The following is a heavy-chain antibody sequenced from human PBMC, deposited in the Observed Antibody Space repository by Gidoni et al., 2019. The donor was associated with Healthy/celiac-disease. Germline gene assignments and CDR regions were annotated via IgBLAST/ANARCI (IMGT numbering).Heavy chain of an antibody. V-gene: IGHV4-59*01. CDR3: ARAPPYYYYYGMDV. CDR2: IDYSGSP. J-gene: IGHJ6*02. Sequence: QVQLQESGPGLVKPSETLSLTCTVSGGSISSYYWSWIRQPPGKGLEWIGYIDYSGSPNYNPSLKSRVTISVDTSKNQFSLKLSSVTAADTAVYYCARAPPYYYYYGMDVWGQGTTVTVSS. CDR1: GGSISSYY.